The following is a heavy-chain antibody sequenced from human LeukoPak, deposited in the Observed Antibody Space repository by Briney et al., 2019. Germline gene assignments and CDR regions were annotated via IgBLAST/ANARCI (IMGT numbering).Heavy chain of an antibody. CDR1: GYTFTSYG. D-gene: IGHD1-7*01. J-gene: IGHJ4*02. CDR2: ISAYNDNT. V-gene: IGHV1-18*01. CDR3: ARVVELEVHFSYYFDY. Sequence: ASVKVSCKASGYTFTSYGISWVRQAPGQGLEWMGWISAYNDNTNYAQKFQDRVTLTTDTSTSTAYMELRNLRSDDTAVYYCARVVELEVHFSYYFDYWGQGTLVTVSS.